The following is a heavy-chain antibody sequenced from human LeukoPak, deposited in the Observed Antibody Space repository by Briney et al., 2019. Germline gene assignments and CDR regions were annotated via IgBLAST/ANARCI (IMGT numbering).Heavy chain of an antibody. CDR1: GFTFSSYW. Sequence: PGGSLRLSCAASGFTFSSYWMHWVRQAPGKGLVWVSRINSDGSSTRYADSVKGRFTISRDNAKNTLYLQMNSLRAEDTAVYYCAKGVSILEVTGNYYYYYMDVWGKGTTVTVSS. V-gene: IGHV3-74*01. CDR3: AKGVSILEVTGNYYYYYMDV. CDR2: INSDGSST. J-gene: IGHJ6*03. D-gene: IGHD2-21*02.